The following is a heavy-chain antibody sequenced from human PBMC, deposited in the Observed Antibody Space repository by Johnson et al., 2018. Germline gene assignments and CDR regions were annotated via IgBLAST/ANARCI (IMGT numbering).Heavy chain of an antibody. CDR3: ARVVRGTYYAGSLQH. CDR2: ISYHGGDK. D-gene: IGHD1-26*01. V-gene: IGHV3-30*03. CDR1: GFTFSSYA. J-gene: IGHJ1*01. Sequence: QVQLVQSGGGLVQPGGSLRLSCAASGFTFSSYAMSWVRQAPGKGLEWVAVISYHGGDKYYPDSVKGRVTISRENSKNTLYLQMNSLRAEDTAVYYCARVVRGTYYAGSLQHWGQGTLVTVFS.